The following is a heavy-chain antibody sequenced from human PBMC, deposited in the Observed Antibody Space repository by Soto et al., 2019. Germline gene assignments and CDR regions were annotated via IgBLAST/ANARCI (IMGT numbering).Heavy chain of an antibody. CDR2: ISSSSSYI. CDR3: ARRDPMYYYDSSGYSIDP. V-gene: IGHV3-21*01. J-gene: IGHJ5*02. Sequence: GGSLRLSCAASGFTFSSYSMNWVRQAPGKGLEWVSSISSSSSYIYYADSVKGRFTISRDNAKNSLYLQMNSLRAEDTAVYYCARRDPMYYYDSSGYSIDPWGQGTLVTVSS. CDR1: GFTFSSYS. D-gene: IGHD3-22*01.